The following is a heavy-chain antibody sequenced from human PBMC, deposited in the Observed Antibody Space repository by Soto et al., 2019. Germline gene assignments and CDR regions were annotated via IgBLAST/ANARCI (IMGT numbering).Heavy chain of an antibody. J-gene: IGHJ6*03. CDR2: IYYSGST. CDR1: GGSISSGGYY. V-gene: IGHV4-31*03. CDR3: ARDGVGYCSGGSCYSSYYYYMDV. D-gene: IGHD2-15*01. Sequence: QVQLQESGPGLVKPSQTLSLTCTVSGGSISSGGYYWSWIRQHPGKGLEWIGYIYYSGSTYYNPSLKSRVTISVDASKNHVSLKLSSVTAADTAVYYCARDGVGYCSGGSCYSSYYYYMDVWGKGTTVTVSS.